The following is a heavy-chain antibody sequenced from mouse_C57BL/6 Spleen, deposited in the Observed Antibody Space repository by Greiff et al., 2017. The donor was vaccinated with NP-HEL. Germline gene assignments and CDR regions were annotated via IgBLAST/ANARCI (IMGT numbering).Heavy chain of an antibody. CDR3: ARLGGDDAFWFAY. CDR1: GYSFTGYY. D-gene: IGHD2-12*01. Sequence: VQLKQSGPELVKPGASVKISCKASGYSFTGYYMNWVKQSPEKSLEWIGEINPSTGGTTYNQKFKAKATLTVDKSSSTAYMQLKSLTSEDSAVYYCARLGGDDAFWFAYWGQGTLVTVSA. J-gene: IGHJ3*01. V-gene: IGHV1-42*01. CDR2: INPSTGGT.